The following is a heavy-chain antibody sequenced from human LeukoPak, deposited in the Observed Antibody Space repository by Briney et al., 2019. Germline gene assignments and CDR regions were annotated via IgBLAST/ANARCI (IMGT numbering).Heavy chain of an antibody. J-gene: IGHJ6*02. CDR2: ITPIFDTA. D-gene: IGHD1-26*01. V-gene: IGHV1-69*13. Sequence: EASVKVSCKASGGTFSSYSISWVRQAPGQGLEWMGGITPIFDTADYAQKFQGRVTITADESTSTAYMELSSLRSEDTAVFYCARISLGAIWGYYYGMDVWGQGTTVTVSS. CDR1: GGTFSSYS. CDR3: ARISLGAIWGYYYGMDV.